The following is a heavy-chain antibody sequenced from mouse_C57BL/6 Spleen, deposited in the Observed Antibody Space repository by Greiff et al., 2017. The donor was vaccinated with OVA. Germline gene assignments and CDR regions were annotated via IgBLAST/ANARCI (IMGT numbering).Heavy chain of an antibody. CDR1: GYAFSSSW. V-gene: IGHV1-82*01. J-gene: IGHJ2*01. CDR2: IYPGDGDT. Sequence: QVQLQQSGPELVKPGASVKISCKASGYAFSSSWMNWVKQRPGKGLEWIGRIYPGDGDTNYNGKFKGKATLTADKSSSTAYMQLSSLTSEDSAVYFCARREFYFDYWGQGTTLTVSS. CDR3: ARREFYFDY.